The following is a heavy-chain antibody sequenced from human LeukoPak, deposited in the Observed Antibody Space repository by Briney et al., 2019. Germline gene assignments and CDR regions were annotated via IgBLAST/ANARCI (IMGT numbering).Heavy chain of an antibody. D-gene: IGHD6-6*01. Sequence: ASVKVSCKVSGYTLTELSMHWVRQAPGKGLEWMGGFDPEDGETIYAQKFQGRVTMTEDTSTDTAYMELSSLRSEDTAVYYCPTFSSIAARPDGDIDYWGQGTLVTVSS. CDR2: FDPEDGET. CDR3: PTFSSIAARPDGDIDY. CDR1: GYTLTELS. V-gene: IGHV1-24*01. J-gene: IGHJ4*02.